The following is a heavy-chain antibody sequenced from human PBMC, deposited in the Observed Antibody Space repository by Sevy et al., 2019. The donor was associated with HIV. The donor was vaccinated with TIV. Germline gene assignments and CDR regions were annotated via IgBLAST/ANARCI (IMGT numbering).Heavy chain of an antibody. V-gene: IGHV3-7*01. J-gene: IGHJ4*02. CDR3: ARGVTGGWGWYYVFDY. Sequence: GGSLRLSCAASGFTFSSYWMSWVRQAPGKGLEWVANIKQDGSEKYYVDSVKGRFTISRDNAKNSLYLQMNSLRAEDTAVYYCARGVTGGWGWYYVFDYWGQGTLVTVSS. CDR1: GFTFSSYW. CDR2: IKQDGSEK. D-gene: IGHD6-19*01.